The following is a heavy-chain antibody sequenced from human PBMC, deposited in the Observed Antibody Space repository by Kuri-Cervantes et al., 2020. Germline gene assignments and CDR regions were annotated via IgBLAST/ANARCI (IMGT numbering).Heavy chain of an antibody. J-gene: IGHJ4*02. CDR2: ISGSGGST. Sequence: GESLKISCAASGFTCSSYAMGWVRQAPGKGLEWVSAISGSGGSTYYADSVKGRFTISRDNSKNTLYLQMNSLRAEDTAVYYCARECIVGAAADYWGQGTLVTVSS. CDR1: GFTCSSYA. V-gene: IGHV3-23*01. CDR3: ARECIVGAAADY. D-gene: IGHD1-26*01.